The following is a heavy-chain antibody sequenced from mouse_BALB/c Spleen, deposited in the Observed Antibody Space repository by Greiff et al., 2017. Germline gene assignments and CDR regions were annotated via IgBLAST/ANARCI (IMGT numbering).Heavy chain of an antibody. V-gene: IGHV5-17*02. CDR2: ISSGSSTI. Sequence: EVHLVESGGGLVQPGGSRKLSCAASGFTFSSFGMHWVRQAPEKGLEWVAYISSGSSTIYYADTVKGRFTISRDNPKNTLFLQMTSLRSEDTAMYYCAREGNYYDYFDYWGQGTTLTVSS. J-gene: IGHJ2*01. D-gene: IGHD2-4*01. CDR3: AREGNYYDYFDY. CDR1: GFTFSSFG.